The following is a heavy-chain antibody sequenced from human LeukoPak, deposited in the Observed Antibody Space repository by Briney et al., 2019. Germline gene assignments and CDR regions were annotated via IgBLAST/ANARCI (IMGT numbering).Heavy chain of an antibody. D-gene: IGHD5-18*01. CDR1: GFTFSNYE. CDR2: ISSSGSTI. CDR3: ARDFTAHYYYYGMDV. Sequence: GGSLRLSCAASGFTFSNYEMNWVRQAPGKGLEWVSYISSSGSTIYYADSVKCRFTISRVSAKNSLFMQMNSLRAEDTAVYYCARDFTAHYYYYGMDVWGKGTTVTVSS. J-gene: IGHJ6*04. V-gene: IGHV3-48*03.